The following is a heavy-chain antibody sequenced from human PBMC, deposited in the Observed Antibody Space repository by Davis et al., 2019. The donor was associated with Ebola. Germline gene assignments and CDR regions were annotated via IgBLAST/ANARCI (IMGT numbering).Heavy chain of an antibody. J-gene: IGHJ6*03. V-gene: IGHV3-23*03. Sequence: GESLKISCVVSGFTFSSYEMNWVRQAPGKGLEWVSVIYSGGSSYYADSVKGRFTISRDNSKNTLYLQMNSLRAEDTAVYYCAKVGTGSAALYYYYYMDVWGKGTTVTVSS. D-gene: IGHD2-2*01. CDR1: GFTFSSYE. CDR2: IYSGGSS. CDR3: AKVGTGSAALYYYYYMDV.